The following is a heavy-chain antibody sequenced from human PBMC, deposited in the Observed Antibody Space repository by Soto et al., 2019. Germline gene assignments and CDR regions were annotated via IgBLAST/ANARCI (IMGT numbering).Heavy chain of an antibody. V-gene: IGHV3-7*01. Sequence: PGGSLRLSCAASGFTFSSYWMSWVRQAPGKGLEWVANIKQDGSEKYYVDSVKSRFTISRDNAKNSLYLQMNSLRAEDTAVYYCARDPRFSIAVAVNYYYYYGIDVWRQRTTVPVPS. J-gene: IGHJ6*02. CDR2: IKQDGSEK. CDR3: ARDPRFSIAVAVNYYYYYGIDV. CDR1: GFTFSSYW. D-gene: IGHD6-19*01.